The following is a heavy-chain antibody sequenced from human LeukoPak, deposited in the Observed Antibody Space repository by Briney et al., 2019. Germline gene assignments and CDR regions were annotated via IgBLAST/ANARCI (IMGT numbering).Heavy chain of an antibody. CDR1: GGSISSSSYY. J-gene: IGHJ5*02. CDR3: ASVTMIVVA. D-gene: IGHD3-22*01. Sequence: SETLSLTCTVSGGSISSSSYYWGWIRQPPGKGLGWIGSIYYSGSTYYNPSLKSRVTISVDTSKNQFSLKLSSATAADTAVYYCASVTMIVVAWGQGTLVTVSS. CDR2: IYYSGST. V-gene: IGHV4-39*01.